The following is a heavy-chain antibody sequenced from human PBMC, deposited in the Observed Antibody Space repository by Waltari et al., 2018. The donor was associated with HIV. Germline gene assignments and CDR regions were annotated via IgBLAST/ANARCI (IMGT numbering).Heavy chain of an antibody. Sequence: QVKLVQSGAEVRKPGASGQVSCQHSGYPFTDYYIHWVRQAPGQGLEWMGWINPNSGDTNYAQKFRGRVTLTRATSIHTAYMEVSRLTSDDTTVYYCARQMTFYDAFDLWGQGTLVTVSS. CDR1: GYPFTDYY. CDR3: ARQMTFYDAFDL. V-gene: IGHV1-2*02. J-gene: IGHJ3*01. CDR2: INPNSGDT.